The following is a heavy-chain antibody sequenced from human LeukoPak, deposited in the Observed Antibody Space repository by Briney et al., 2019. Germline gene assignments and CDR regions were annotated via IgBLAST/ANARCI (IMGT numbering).Heavy chain of an antibody. Sequence: GGSLRLSCAASGFTFSSYAMSWVRQAPGKGLEWVSAISGSGGSTYYADSVKGRFTISRDNSKSTLYLQMNSLRAEDTAVYYCAKRGTSSGWYSFDYWGQGTLVTVSS. D-gene: IGHD6-19*01. J-gene: IGHJ4*02. CDR1: GFTFSSYA. CDR2: ISGSGGST. CDR3: AKRGTSSGWYSFDY. V-gene: IGHV3-23*01.